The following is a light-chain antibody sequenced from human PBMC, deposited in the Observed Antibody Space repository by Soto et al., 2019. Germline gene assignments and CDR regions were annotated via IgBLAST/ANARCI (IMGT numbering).Light chain of an antibody. J-gene: IGLJ2*01. CDR3: QTWVTGIQV. CDR2: LNSDGSH. CDR1: SGHSSYA. Sequence: QLVLTQSPSASASLGASVTLTCTLSSGHSSYAIAWHQQRPEKGPRYLMKLNSDGSHSKGAGIPDRFSGSSSGAERYLTISGLQAEDEADYYCQTWVTGIQVFGGGTKLTVL. V-gene: IGLV4-69*01.